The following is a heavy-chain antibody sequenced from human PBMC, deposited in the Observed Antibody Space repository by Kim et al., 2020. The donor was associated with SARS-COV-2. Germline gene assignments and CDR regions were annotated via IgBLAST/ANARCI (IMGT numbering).Heavy chain of an antibody. Sequence: RYSPSLKNRLTITKDTSKNQVVLTMTNMDPVDTATYYCAHLTIWDQAFDIWGQGTMVTVSS. D-gene: IGHD3-9*01. V-gene: IGHV2-5*01. J-gene: IGHJ3*02. CDR3: AHLTIWDQAFDI.